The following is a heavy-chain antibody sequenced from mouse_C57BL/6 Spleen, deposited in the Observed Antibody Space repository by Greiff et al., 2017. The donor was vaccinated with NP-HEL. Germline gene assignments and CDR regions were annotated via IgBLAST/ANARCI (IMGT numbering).Heavy chain of an antibody. Sequence: QVQLKESGPELVKPGASVKISCKASGYAFSSSWMNWVKQRPGKGLEWIGRIYPGDGDTNYNGKFKGKATLTADKSSSTAYMQLSSLTSGDSAVYFSARHYKGFAYWGQGALVTVAA. V-gene: IGHV1-82*01. CDR3: ARHYKGFAY. J-gene: IGHJ3*01. CDR1: GYAFSSSW. CDR2: IYPGDGDT. D-gene: IGHD1-1*01.